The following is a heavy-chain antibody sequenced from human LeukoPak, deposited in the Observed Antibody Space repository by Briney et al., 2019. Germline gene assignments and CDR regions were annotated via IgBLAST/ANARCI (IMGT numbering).Heavy chain of an antibody. J-gene: IGHJ6*03. Sequence: SETLSLTCAVYGGSFSGYYWSWIRQPPGKGLEWIGYIYYSGSTYYNPSLKSRVTISVDTSKNQLSLKLSSVTAADTAVYYCARDTRSTSSTMYYYYYYMDVWGKGTTVTVSS. CDR3: ARDTRSTSSTMYYYYYYMDV. CDR2: IYYSGST. D-gene: IGHD2-2*01. CDR1: GGSFSGYY. V-gene: IGHV4-30-4*08.